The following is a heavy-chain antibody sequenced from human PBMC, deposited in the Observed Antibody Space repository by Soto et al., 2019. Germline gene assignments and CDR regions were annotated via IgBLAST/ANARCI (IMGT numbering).Heavy chain of an antibody. Sequence: GASVKVSCKASGGTFSSYAISWVRQAPGQGLEWMGGIIPIFGTANYAQKFQGRVTITADESTSTAYMELSSLRSEDTAVYYCARDGTYYYDSSGYYSLKKSEFDYWGQGTLVTVSS. CDR1: GGTFSSYA. J-gene: IGHJ4*02. V-gene: IGHV1-69*13. D-gene: IGHD3-22*01. CDR3: ARDGTYYYDSSGYYSLKKSEFDY. CDR2: IIPIFGTA.